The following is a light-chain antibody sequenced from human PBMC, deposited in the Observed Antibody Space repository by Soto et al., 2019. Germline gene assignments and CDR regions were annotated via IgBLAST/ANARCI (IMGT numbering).Light chain of an antibody. J-gene: IGLJ3*02. Sequence: QSALTQPPSASGSPGQSVTISCTETSSDVGGYDSVSWYQQHPGKAPKVLIYEVSKRPSGVPDRFSGSKSGNTASPTVSGRQAEDEADYYCTSYARSFNLLFGGGTKVTVL. V-gene: IGLV2-8*01. CDR1: SSDVGGYDS. CDR2: EVS. CDR3: TSYARSFNLL.